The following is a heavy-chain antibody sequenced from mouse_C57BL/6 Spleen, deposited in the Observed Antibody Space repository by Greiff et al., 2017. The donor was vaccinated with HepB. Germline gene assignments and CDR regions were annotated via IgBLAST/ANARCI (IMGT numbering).Heavy chain of an antibody. CDR2: IDPSDSYT. Sequence: QVQLQQPGAELVRPGTSVKLSCKASGYTFTSYWMHWVKQRPGQGLEWIGVIDPSDSYTNYNQKFKGKATLTVDTSSSTAYMQLSSLTSEDSAVYYCAMRGGSSYLYYAMDYWGQGTSVTVSS. CDR1: GYTFTSYW. V-gene: IGHV1-59*01. CDR3: AMRGGSSYLYYAMDY. J-gene: IGHJ4*01. D-gene: IGHD1-1*01.